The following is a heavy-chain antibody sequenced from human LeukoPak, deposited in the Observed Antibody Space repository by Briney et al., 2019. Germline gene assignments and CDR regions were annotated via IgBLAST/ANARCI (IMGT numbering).Heavy chain of an antibody. D-gene: IGHD6-6*01. CDR3: ASKYSSSSAAVDY. CDR1: GFTFSSYG. J-gene: IGHJ4*02. CDR2: IRYDGSNK. Sequence: GGSLRLSCAASGFTFSSYGMHWVRQAPGKGLEWVAFIRYDGSNKYYADSVKGRFTISRDNSKNTLYLQMNSLRAEDTAVYYCASKYSSSSAAVDYWGQGTLVTVSS. V-gene: IGHV3-30*02.